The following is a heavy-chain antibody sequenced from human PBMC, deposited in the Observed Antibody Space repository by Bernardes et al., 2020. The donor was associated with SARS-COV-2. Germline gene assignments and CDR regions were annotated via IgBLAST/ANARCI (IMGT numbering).Heavy chain of an antibody. CDR1: GFTFSSYG. CDR3: ATTDLGLSSSWYLHYFDY. D-gene: IGHD6-13*01. CDR2: ISYDGNNK. Sequence: GGSLRLSCAASGFTFSSYGMHWVRQAPGKGLEWVTVISYDGNNKYYADSVKGRFTISRDNSKNTLYLQMNSLRVEDTAVYYCATTDLGLSSSWYLHYFDYWGQGTLVTVSS. J-gene: IGHJ4*02. V-gene: IGHV3-30*03.